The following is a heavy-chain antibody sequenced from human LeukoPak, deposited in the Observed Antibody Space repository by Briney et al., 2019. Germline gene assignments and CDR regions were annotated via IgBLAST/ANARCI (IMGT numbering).Heavy chain of an antibody. V-gene: IGHV3-74*01. J-gene: IGHJ4*02. CDR3: ARASEYQLPFPY. D-gene: IGHD2-2*01. Sequence: EGSKSLCYAASGITFSSYWRHWLQLAAEKVLVWVSRINSDADSKNDADSVKGRFTISRDNANNTLYLQMNSLRAEDTAVYYCARASEYQLPFPYWGQGTLIIASS. CDR1: GITFSSYW. CDR2: INSDADSK.